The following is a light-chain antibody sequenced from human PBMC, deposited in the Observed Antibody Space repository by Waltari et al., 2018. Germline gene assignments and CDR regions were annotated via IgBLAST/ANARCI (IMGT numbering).Light chain of an antibody. CDR1: QDINNF. CDR2: DAS. Sequence: DIQMTQSPSSLSASVGDRVTITCQASQDINNFLNWYQQQPGKAPKLLIYDASHLAAGVPSRFTGSGSVTDFTVTISDLQPDDFATYYCQQYRYLPPAFGGGTKVDI. J-gene: IGKJ4*01. V-gene: IGKV1-33*01. CDR3: QQYRYLPPA.